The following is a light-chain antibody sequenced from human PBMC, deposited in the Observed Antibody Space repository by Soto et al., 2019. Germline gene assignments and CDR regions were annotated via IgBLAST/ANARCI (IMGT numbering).Light chain of an antibody. J-gene: IGKJ4*01. V-gene: IGKV1-39*01. CDR1: ASISDY. CDR3: QQTFSNLLS. Sequence: IQLTQSPSSLSASVGDRVTIACRASASISDYLNWYQHKPGEAPKVLVYSASTLRGGVPSRFSGTGSGTEFTLTISSLLPEDVATYYCQQTFSNLLSFGGGTKVEIK. CDR2: SAS.